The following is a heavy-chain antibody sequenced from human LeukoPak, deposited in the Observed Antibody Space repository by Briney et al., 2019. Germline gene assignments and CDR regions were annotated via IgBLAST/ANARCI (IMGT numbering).Heavy chain of an antibody. CDR1: GFTFNIYA. D-gene: IGHD6-19*01. CDR2: TSYDGGIK. V-gene: IGHV3-30*01. Sequence: GGSLRLSCAASGFTFNIYAMHWVRQAPGKGLEWVAVTSYDGGIKYYAESVKGRFTISRDNSKNTLHLQMNSLRAEDTAVYYCARDGGGGYSSGWYHGDYWGQGTLVTVSS. J-gene: IGHJ4*02. CDR3: ARDGGGGYSSGWYHGDY.